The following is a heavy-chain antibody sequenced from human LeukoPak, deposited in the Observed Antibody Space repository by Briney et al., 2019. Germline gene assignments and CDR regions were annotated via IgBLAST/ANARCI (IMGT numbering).Heavy chain of an antibody. CDR1: GGSISSSSW. Sequence: PSGTLSLTCAVSGGSISSSSWWSWVRQPPGKGLEWIGEIYHSGSTNYNPSLKSRVTISVDKSKNQFSLKLGSVTAADTAVYYCARGVYTYYYGMDVWGQGTTVTVSS. CDR3: ARGVYTYYYGMDV. D-gene: IGHD6-6*01. V-gene: IGHV4-4*02. J-gene: IGHJ6*02. CDR2: IYHSGST.